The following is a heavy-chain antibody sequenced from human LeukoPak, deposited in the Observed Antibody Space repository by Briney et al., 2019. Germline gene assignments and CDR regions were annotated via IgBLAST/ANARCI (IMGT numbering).Heavy chain of an antibody. Sequence: GGSLRLSCAASGFIFSDPYMSWIRQAPGKGLEWVSKIIGNGDQVYYADSVRGRFTISRDNAKESLYLQMNSLRPEDTGLYYCTREMRVGGIGSSSAFDLWGQGTMVVVSS. CDR3: TREMRVGGIGSSSAFDL. CDR2: IIGNGDQV. J-gene: IGHJ3*01. D-gene: IGHD2-2*03. CDR1: GFIFSDPY. V-gene: IGHV3-11*01.